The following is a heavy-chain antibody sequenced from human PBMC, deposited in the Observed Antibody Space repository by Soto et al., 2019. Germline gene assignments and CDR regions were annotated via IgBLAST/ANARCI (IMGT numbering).Heavy chain of an antibody. J-gene: IGHJ5*02. D-gene: IGHD1-26*01. Sequence: GGSLRLSCAASGFTFGSYAMSWVRQAPGKGLDWVAAISGNGGTTYYAGSVQGRFTISRDNSKNTLYLQMNSLRAEDTAVYYCAREPRGSYYLFPWGQGTLVTVSS. V-gene: IGHV3-23*01. CDR1: GFTFGSYA. CDR3: AREPRGSYYLFP. CDR2: ISGNGGTT.